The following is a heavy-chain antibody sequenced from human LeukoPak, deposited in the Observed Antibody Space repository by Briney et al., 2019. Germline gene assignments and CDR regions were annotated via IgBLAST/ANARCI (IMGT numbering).Heavy chain of an antibody. CDR1: GGSFSGYY. CDR3: ARAFAGLGAFDI. D-gene: IGHD6-13*01. J-gene: IGHJ3*02. V-gene: IGHV4-34*01. CDR2: ISHSGST. Sequence: SETLSLTCAVYGGSFSGYYWSWIRQPPGKGLEWIGEISHSGSTNYNPPLKSRVTISVDTSKNQFSLKLSSVTAADTAVYYCARAFAGLGAFDIWGQGTMVTVSS.